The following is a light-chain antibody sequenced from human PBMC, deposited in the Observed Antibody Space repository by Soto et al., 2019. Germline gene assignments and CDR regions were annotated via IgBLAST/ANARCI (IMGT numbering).Light chain of an antibody. CDR1: QSVSSY. CDR3: QQRSNWPIT. Sequence: IVLTESEATLSLTPEARATRSFRASQSVSSYLAWYQQKPGQAPRPLIYDASNRATGIPARFSGSGSGTDFTLTISSLEPEDFAVYYCQQRSNWPITFGQGARLEI. CDR2: DAS. J-gene: IGKJ5*01. V-gene: IGKV3-11*01.